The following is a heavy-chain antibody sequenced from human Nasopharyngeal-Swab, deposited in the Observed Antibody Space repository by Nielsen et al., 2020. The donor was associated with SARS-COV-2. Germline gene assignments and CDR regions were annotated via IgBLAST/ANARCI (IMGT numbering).Heavy chain of an antibody. V-gene: IGHV3-30*14. D-gene: IGHD5-24*01. CDR1: GFTFSSYA. CDR2: ISYDGSNK. Sequence: GESLKISCAASGFTFSSYAMHWVRQAPGKGLEWVALISYDGSNKYYADSVKGRFTISRDNSKNTLYLQMNSLRVEDTALYYCARGSRDGYNQLLGPFDTWGQGTLVTVSS. CDR3: ARGSRDGYNQLLGPFDT. J-gene: IGHJ4*02.